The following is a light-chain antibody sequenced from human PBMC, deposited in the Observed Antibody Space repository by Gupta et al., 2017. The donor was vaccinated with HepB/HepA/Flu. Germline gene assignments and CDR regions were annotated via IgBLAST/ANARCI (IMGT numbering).Light chain of an antibody. CDR1: SLRRFY. Sequence: SSELTQDPAVSVALGQTVRITCQGDSLRRFYANWYQQKPGQAPVLVIYGKSNRPPGTPDRFSGTCYATTASLTITGAQAEDGAVYYCTSGDSSGDQVVFGGGTKLTVL. V-gene: IGLV3-19*01. CDR2: GKS. CDR3: TSGDSSGDQVV. J-gene: IGLJ2*01.